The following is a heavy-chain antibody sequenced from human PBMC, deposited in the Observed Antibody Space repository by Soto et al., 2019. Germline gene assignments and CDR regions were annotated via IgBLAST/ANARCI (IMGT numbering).Heavy chain of an antibody. Sequence: SETLSLTCAVYGGSFSGYYWSWIRQPPGKGLEWIGEINHSGSTNYNPSLKSRVTISVDTSKNQFSLKLSSVTAADTAVYYCARSFPGFRMSSIAARPFDYWAREPWSPSPQ. D-gene: IGHD6-6*01. CDR2: INHSGST. V-gene: IGHV4-34*01. J-gene: IGHJ4*02. CDR1: GGSFSGYY. CDR3: ARSFPGFRMSSIAARPFDY.